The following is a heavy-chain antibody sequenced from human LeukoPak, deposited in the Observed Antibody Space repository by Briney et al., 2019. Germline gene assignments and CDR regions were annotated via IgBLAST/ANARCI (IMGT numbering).Heavy chain of an antibody. CDR1: GGSISSYY. CDR3: ARSSSSWYGGAFDI. Sequence: SETLSLTCTVSGGSISSYYWSWIRQPRGKGLEWIGYIYYSGSTNYNPSLKSRVTISVDTSKNQFSLKLSSVTAADTAVYYCARSSSSWYGGAFDIWGQGTTVTVSS. CDR2: IYYSGST. J-gene: IGHJ3*02. V-gene: IGHV4-59*08. D-gene: IGHD6-13*01.